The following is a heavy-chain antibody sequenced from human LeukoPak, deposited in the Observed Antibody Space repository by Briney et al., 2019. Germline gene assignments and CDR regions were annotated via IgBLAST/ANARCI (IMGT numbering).Heavy chain of an antibody. CDR2: IIPIFGTA. J-gene: IGHJ4*02. D-gene: IGHD3-22*01. CDR1: GYTFTSYY. V-gene: IGHV1-69*13. Sequence: ASVKVSCKASGYTFTSYYMHWVRQAPGQGLEWMGGIIPIFGTANYAQKFQGRVTITADESTSTAYMELSSLRSEDTAVYYCVATNYYDSSGYYYPFDYWGQGTLVTVSS. CDR3: VATNYYDSSGYYYPFDY.